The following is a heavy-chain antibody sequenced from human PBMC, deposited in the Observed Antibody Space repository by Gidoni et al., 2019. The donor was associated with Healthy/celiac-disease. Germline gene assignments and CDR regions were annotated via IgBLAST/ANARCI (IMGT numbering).Heavy chain of an antibody. Sequence: EVQLVESGGGLAKPGGSLRLSCAASGFTFSSYSMNWVRQAQGKGLEWVSSISSSSSYIYYADSVKGRFTISRDNAKNSLYLQMNSLRAEDTAVYYCASQRDAFDIWGQGTMVTVSS. CDR3: ASQRDAFDI. J-gene: IGHJ3*02. V-gene: IGHV3-21*01. CDR2: ISSSSSYI. CDR1: GFTFSSYS.